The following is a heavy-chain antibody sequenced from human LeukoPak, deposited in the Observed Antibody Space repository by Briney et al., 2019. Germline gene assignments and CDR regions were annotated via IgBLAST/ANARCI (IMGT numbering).Heavy chain of an antibody. CDR1: GFTFSNYG. D-gene: IGHD5-18*01. J-gene: IGHJ4*02. Sequence: GGSLGLSCAASGFTFSNYGVHWVRQAPGKGLEWVAFIRYDGSNKYYADSVKGRFTISRDNSKNTLYLQMDSLRAEDTALYYCAKPLAGYSSAFDYWGQGTLVTVSS. CDR3: AKPLAGYSSAFDY. CDR2: IRYDGSNK. V-gene: IGHV3-30*02.